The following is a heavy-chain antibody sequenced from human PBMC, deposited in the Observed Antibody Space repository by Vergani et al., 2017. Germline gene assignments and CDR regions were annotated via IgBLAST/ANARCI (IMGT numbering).Heavy chain of an antibody. CDR1: GFTFSSYA. Sequence: EVQLLESGGALVQPGGSLRLSCAASGFTFSSYAMSWVRQAPGKGLEWVSTISGSGGSTYYTDSVKGRFTISRDNSKNTLYLQMNSLRAEDTAVYYCAQGGWFGEYDYWGQGTLVTVSS. J-gene: IGHJ4*02. CDR2: ISGSGGST. D-gene: IGHD3-10*01. V-gene: IGHV3-23*01. CDR3: AQGGWFGEYDY.